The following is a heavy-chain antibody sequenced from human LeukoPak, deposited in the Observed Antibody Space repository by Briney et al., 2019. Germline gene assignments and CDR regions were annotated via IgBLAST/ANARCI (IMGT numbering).Heavy chain of an antibody. Sequence: PSETLSLTCTVSGGSISSGSYYWSWIRQPAGKGLEWIGRIYTSGSTNYNPSLKSRVTISVDTSKNQFSLKLSSVTAADTAVYYCARALQLGPKPYYYYMDVWGKGTTVTVSS. D-gene: IGHD6-13*01. CDR1: GGSISSGSYY. V-gene: IGHV4-61*02. CDR2: IYTSGST. CDR3: ARALQLGPKPYYYYMDV. J-gene: IGHJ6*03.